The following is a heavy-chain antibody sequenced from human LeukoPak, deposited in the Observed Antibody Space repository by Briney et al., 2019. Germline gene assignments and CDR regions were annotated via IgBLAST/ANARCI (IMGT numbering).Heavy chain of an antibody. CDR2: IYYSGTT. Sequence: PSETLYLTCTVSGGSISSYYWSWIRQPPGKGLEWFGYIYYSGTTNYNPSLKSRVTISVDTSKNQFSLKLSSVTAADTAVYYCARGVYIAAAQYGYWGQGTLVTVSS. V-gene: IGHV4-59*01. CDR1: GGSISSYY. J-gene: IGHJ4*02. D-gene: IGHD6-13*01. CDR3: ARGVYIAAAQYGY.